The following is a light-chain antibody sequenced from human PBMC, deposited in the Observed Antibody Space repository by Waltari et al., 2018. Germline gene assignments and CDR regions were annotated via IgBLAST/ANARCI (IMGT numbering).Light chain of an antibody. V-gene: IGLV2-23*02. Sequence: QSALTQPASVSGSPGQSITISCTGTSSDVGKYNLVSWYQQHPGEVPKLMIYEVNKRPSGVSDRFSGAKSGNTASRTISGLQAEDEADYFCCSFAGRGFSVIFGGGTKLTVL. CDR1: SSDVGKYNL. CDR2: EVN. CDR3: CSFAGRGFSVI. J-gene: IGLJ2*01.